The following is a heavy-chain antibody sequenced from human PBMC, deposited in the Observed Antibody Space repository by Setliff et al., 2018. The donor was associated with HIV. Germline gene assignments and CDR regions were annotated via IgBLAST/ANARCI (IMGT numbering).Heavy chain of an antibody. D-gene: IGHD3-22*01. CDR1: GFSFSIYE. CDR2: ISSSSGTI. J-gene: IGHJ3*02. CDR3: ARSHYDSRGYYYRGDAFDI. Sequence: GGSLRLSCAASGFSFSIYEMNWVRQAPGKGLEWLSYISSSSGTILYVDSVQGRFTISRDNAKNSLYLRMNSLRAEDTAVYYCARSHYDSRGYYYRGDAFDIWGLGTMVTVSS. V-gene: IGHV3-48*03.